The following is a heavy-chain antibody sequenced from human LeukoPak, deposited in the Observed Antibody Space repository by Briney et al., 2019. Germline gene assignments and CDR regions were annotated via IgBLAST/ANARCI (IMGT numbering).Heavy chain of an antibody. V-gene: IGHV3-23*01. CDR3: AKVVLAAAMN. J-gene: IGHJ4*02. CDR1: GFTLSSYA. D-gene: IGHD6-13*01. CDR2: ISGSAGST. Sequence: GGSLRLSCAASGFTLSSYAMGWVRQAPGKGLEWVSAISGSAGSTYYADSLRGRFTISRDNSKNTLFLQMNSLRADDTAIYYCAKVVLAAAMNWGQGTLVTVSS.